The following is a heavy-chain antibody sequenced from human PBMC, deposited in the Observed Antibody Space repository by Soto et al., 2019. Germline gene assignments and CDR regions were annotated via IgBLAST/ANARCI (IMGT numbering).Heavy chain of an antibody. CDR2: IYPGDSGT. CDR3: ARSHGMDV. CDR1: GFSFTSSW. V-gene: IGHV5-51*01. J-gene: IGHJ6*02. Sequence: PGESLKISCQGSGFSFTSSWIGWVRQMPGKGLEWMGLIYPGDSGTRYSPSFQGQVTISADKSISTAYLQWSSLKASDTAIYYCARSHGMDVWGQGTTVTVSS.